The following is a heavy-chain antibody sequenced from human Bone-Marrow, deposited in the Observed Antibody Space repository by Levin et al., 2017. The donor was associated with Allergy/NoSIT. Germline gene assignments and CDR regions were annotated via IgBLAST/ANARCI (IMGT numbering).Heavy chain of an antibody. D-gene: IGHD2-2*01. CDR1: GFTFGDYA. Sequence: GESLKISCTASGFTFGDYAMSWFRQAPGKGLEWVGFIRSKAYGGTTEYAASVKGRFTISRDDSKSIAYLQMNSLKTEDTAVYYCSRVPAAMGYYYYYGMDVWGQGTTVTVSS. CDR2: IRSKAYGGTT. CDR3: SRVPAAMGYYYYYGMDV. V-gene: IGHV3-49*03. J-gene: IGHJ6*02.